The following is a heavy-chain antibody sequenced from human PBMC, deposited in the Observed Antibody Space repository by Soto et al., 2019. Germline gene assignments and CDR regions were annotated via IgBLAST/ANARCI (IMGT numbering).Heavy chain of an antibody. CDR2: IYPGDSDT. V-gene: IGHV5-51*01. CDR1: GYSFTSYW. D-gene: IGHD3-22*01. J-gene: IGHJ4*02. Sequence: GESLKISCKGSGYSFTSYWIGWVRQMPGKGLEWMGIIYPGDSDTRYSPSFQGQVTISADKSISTAYLQWSSLKASDTAMYYCARQMYDYDSSGHHYFDYWGQGNLVTVS. CDR3: ARQMYDYDSSGHHYFDY.